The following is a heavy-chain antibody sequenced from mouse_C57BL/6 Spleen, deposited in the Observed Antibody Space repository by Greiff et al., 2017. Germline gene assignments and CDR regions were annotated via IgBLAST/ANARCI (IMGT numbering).Heavy chain of an antibody. Sequence: QVQLQQPGAELVRPGTSVKLSCKASGYTFTSYWMHWVKQRPGQGLEWIGVIDPSDSYTNYNQKFKGKATLTVDTSSSTAYMQLSSLTSEDSAVYYCARDGYVGAMDYWGQGTSVTVSS. CDR1: GYTFTSYW. CDR2: IDPSDSYT. J-gene: IGHJ4*01. D-gene: IGHD2-3*01. V-gene: IGHV1-59*01. CDR3: ARDGYVGAMDY.